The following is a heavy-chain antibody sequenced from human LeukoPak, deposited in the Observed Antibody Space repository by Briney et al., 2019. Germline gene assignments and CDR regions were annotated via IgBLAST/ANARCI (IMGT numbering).Heavy chain of an antibody. CDR2: IYYSGST. V-gene: IGHV4-59*01. CDR1: GVSISSYY. CDR3: ARGVAAAGDYYYYYMDV. J-gene: IGHJ6*03. Sequence: SETLSLTCTVSGVSISSYYWSWIRQPPGKGLEWIGYIYYSGSTNYNPSLKSRVTISVDTSKNQFSLKLSSVTAADTAVYYCARGVAAAGDYYYYYMDVWGKGTTVTVSS. D-gene: IGHD6-13*01.